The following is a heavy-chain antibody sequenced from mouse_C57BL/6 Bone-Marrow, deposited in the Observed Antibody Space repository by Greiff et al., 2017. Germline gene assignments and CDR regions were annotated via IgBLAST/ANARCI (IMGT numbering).Heavy chain of an antibody. CDR1: GYTFTDYE. J-gene: IGHJ3*01. D-gene: IGHD1-1*01. CDR2: IDPETGGT. V-gene: IGHV1-15*01. CDR3: TSGGGYGGSYVEYAY. Sequence: QVQLQQSGAELVRPGASVTLSCKASGYTFTDYEMHWVKQTPVHGLEWIGAIDPETGGTAYNQKFKGKAILTADKSSSTAYMELRSLTSEDSAVYYCTSGGGYGGSYVEYAYWDQGTLVTVTA.